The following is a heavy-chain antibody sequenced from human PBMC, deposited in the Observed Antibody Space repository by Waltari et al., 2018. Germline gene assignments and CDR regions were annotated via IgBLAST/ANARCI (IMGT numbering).Heavy chain of an antibody. D-gene: IGHD1-1*01. CDR3: AKDLGIGGGTTEFDH. J-gene: IGHJ4*02. CDR2: IRHIGIEK. CDR1: GFFCSNYW. V-gene: IGHV3-7*01. Sequence: EVKLVESGGGLVQPGGSLRLSCAASGFFCSNYWKGWVRQAPGRGLEWVADIRHIGIEKYYVESVKGRFTISRDNAENTLYLQMNSLRAEDTAVYYCAKDLGIGGGTTEFDHWGQGTLVTVSS.